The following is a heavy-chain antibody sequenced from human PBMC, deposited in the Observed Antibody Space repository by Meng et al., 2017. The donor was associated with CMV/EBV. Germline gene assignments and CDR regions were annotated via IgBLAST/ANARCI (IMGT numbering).Heavy chain of an antibody. CDR2: IYTSEST. V-gene: IGHV4-4*07. Sequence: TGSGCSSSGFYWGWNRQRAGKGLGWIGSIYTSESTNYNPFLRRRVTMSVDTAKNQFSLKRSSETEADAAVYCCARDRWGSGWKFFDYWGQGTLVTVSS. CDR3: ARDRWGSGWKFFDY. J-gene: IGHJ4*02. CDR1: GCSSSGFY. D-gene: IGHD6-19*01.